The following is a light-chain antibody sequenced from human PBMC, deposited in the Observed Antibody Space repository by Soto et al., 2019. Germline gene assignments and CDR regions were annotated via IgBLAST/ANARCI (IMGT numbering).Light chain of an antibody. V-gene: IGLV1-40*01. Sequence: QSVLTQPPSVSGAPGQRVTISCTGSSSNIGAGYDVHWYQQLPGTAPKVLIFGNTHRPSGVPDRFSGSKSGTSASLAITGLQGEDEADYYCGAWDESLNGYVFGTGTQLTVL. CDR2: GNT. CDR1: SSNIGAGYD. J-gene: IGLJ1*01. CDR3: GAWDESLNGYV.